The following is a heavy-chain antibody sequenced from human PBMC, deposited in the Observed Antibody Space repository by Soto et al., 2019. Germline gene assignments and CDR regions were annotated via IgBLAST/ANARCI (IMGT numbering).Heavy chain of an antibody. V-gene: IGHV3-48*03. CDR1: GFSFRSYQ. D-gene: IGHD3-22*01. Sequence: GGSVRLACAVSGFSFRSYQMKWVRQPPGKGLEWISYISSSGDRIYYADSVKGRFTISRDNPKNSPYLQMNSLRAEDTAVYYCARGVYDSHGYSYPWGQGTLVTVSS. CDR3: ARGVYDSHGYSYP. J-gene: IGHJ5*02. CDR2: ISSSGDRI.